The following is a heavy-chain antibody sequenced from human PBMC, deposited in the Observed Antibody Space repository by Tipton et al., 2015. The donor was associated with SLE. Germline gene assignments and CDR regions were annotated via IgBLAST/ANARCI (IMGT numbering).Heavy chain of an antibody. CDR3: ARRRGVWYSYDY. J-gene: IGHJ4*02. D-gene: IGHD5-18*01. CDR2: IYYTGST. V-gene: IGHV4-59*08. CDR1: GGSISGYY. Sequence: TLSLTCSVSGGSISGYYWIWIRQPPGRGLEWIGYIYYTGSTNYNPSLKSRVTISVDTSKNQFSLNLSSVTAADTAVYYCARRRGVWYSYDYWGQGTLATVSS.